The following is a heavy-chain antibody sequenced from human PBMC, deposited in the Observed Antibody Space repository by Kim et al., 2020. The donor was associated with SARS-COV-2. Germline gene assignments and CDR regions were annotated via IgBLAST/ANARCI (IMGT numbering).Heavy chain of an antibody. CDR3: AKGVGSYLSSPLDH. CDR2: INSGDGANT. Sequence: GGSLRLSCTASGFTFSDSAMTWVRQAPGKGLEWVSVINSGDGANTYYAESVKGRFTISRDNSMNTLYLQMNSLRAEDTAVFYCAKGVGSYLSSPLDHWGRGTLVTVSS. J-gene: IGHJ4*02. D-gene: IGHD6-19*01. V-gene: IGHV3-23*01. CDR1: GFTFSDSA.